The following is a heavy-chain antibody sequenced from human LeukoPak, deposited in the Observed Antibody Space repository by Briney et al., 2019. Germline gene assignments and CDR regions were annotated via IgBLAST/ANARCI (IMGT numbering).Heavy chain of an antibody. D-gene: IGHD3-22*01. V-gene: IGHV1-2*02. CDR3: ARVYRDPYYYDSSGYQGYFDL. CDR2: INPNSGGT. CDR1: GYTFTDYY. J-gene: IGHJ2*01. Sequence: GASVKVSCKASGYTFTDYYMHWVRQAPGQGLEWMGWINPNSGGTNYAQKFQGRVTMTRDTSISTAYMELSRLRSDDTAVYYCARVYRDPYYYDSSGYQGYFDLWGRGTLVTVSS.